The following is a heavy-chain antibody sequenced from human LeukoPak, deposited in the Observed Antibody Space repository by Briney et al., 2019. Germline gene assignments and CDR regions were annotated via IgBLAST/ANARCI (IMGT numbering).Heavy chain of an antibody. CDR3: AADRFQLDPFYFNS. V-gene: IGHV1-2*06. J-gene: IGHJ4*02. D-gene: IGHD1-1*01. CDR2: INPNSGGT. Sequence: GASVKVSCKASGYTFTGYYMHWVRQAPGRGLEWMGRINPNSGGTNYAQKFQGRVTMTRDTSISTAYMELSRLRSDDTAVYYCAADRFQLDPFYFNSWGQGTLVTVSS. CDR1: GYTFTGYY.